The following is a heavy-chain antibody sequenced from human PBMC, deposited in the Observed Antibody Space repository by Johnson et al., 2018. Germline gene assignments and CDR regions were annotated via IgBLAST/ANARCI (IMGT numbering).Heavy chain of an antibody. D-gene: IGHD6-6*01. CDR3: ARELIAARHLDH. Sequence: QVQLQESGGGVVQPGRSLGLSCAASGFTFSDYGMHWVRQAPGKGLEWVAVIWYDGSNKYYADSVKGRFTVSRDNSRNTLYLQMNSLRAEDTAVYYCARELIAARHLDHWGQGTLVTVSS. J-gene: IGHJ4*02. CDR1: GFTFSDYG. V-gene: IGHV3-33*01. CDR2: IWYDGSNK.